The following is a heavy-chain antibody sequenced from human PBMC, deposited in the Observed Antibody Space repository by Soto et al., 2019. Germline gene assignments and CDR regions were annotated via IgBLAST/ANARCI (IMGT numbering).Heavy chain of an antibody. Sequence: GESLKISCKGSGYTFTRYWIGWVRQMPGKGLEWMGIIYPGDSDTRYSPSFQGQVSISVDKSISTAYLHWSSLKATDTAMYYCARHQPIYDFWSGRLDYYYGMDVWGQGIAVTV. CDR3: ARHQPIYDFWSGRLDYYYGMDV. J-gene: IGHJ6*02. CDR1: GYTFTRYW. D-gene: IGHD3-3*01. CDR2: IYPGDSDT. V-gene: IGHV5-51*01.